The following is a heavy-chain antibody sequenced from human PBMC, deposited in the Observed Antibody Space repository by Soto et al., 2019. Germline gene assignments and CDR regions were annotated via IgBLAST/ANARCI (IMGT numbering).Heavy chain of an antibody. CDR2: ISPDGSEE. J-gene: IGHJ5*02. CDR1: GFTFSGYW. V-gene: IGHV3-7*04. D-gene: IGHD2-8*02. Sequence: EVQLVESGGGLVQPGGSLRLSCAASGFTFSGYWMTWVRQAPGKGLEGVANISPDGSEEYYVDSVKGRFTISRDNANNAVYLQMNSLRCEDTALYYCTRDLNHDTGPWGQGTQVTVSS. CDR3: TRDLNHDTGP.